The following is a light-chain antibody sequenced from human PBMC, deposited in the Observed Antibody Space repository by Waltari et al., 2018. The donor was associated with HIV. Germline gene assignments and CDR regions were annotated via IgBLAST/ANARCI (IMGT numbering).Light chain of an antibody. CDR3: ATWDDSLSGWV. CDR2: RNN. CDR1: SSNIGSKY. J-gene: IGLJ3*02. Sequence: QSVLTQPPSASGTPGQRVTISCSGGSSNIGSKYVPWYQPLPGTAPKLLMYRNNQRPAGVPDRFSGSKSGTSASLAISGLRSEDEADYFCATWDDSLSGWVFGGGTNLTVL. V-gene: IGLV1-47*01.